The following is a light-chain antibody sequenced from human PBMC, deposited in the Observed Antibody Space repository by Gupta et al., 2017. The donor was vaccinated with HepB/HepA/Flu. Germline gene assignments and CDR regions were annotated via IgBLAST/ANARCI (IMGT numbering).Light chain of an antibody. CDR3: QHLSNWPPLT. V-gene: IGKV3-11*01. CDR1: QSISSY. CDR2: DAS. Sequence: EIVLTQSPATLSLSPGERATLSCRASQSISSYLVWYQQKPGQAPRLLISDASNRATGPTARFSRSSSGKYFTLTISSRDQEDFAVYYCQHLSNWPPLTFGQGTLLDIK. J-gene: IGKJ5*01.